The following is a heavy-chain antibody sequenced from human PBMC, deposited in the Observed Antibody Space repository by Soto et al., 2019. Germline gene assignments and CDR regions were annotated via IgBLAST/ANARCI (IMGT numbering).Heavy chain of an antibody. J-gene: IGHJ6*02. CDR2: MTGGGTT. V-gene: IGHV3-23*01. Sequence: VGSLRLSCRASGFTFKNYAMTWVRECPGKGLQWVSLMTGGGTTDYADSAKGRFIISRDNSKNTLSLQMHNLRADDTALYYCAKLKGGLGRFYGLDAWGQGTMLTVSS. CDR1: GFTFKNYA. CDR3: AKLKGGLGRFYGLDA. D-gene: IGHD3-3*01.